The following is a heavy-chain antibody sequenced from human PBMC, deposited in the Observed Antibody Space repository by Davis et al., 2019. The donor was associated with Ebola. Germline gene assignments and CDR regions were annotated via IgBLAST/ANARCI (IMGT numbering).Heavy chain of an antibody. CDR3: ARGDFYYGVDV. J-gene: IGHJ6*02. CDR2: INRDGSDK. CDR1: GFTFTSYW. Sequence: GESLKISCVVSGFTFTSYWMTWVRLAPGKGLEWVGNINRDGSDKNYADSVKGRFTISRDSSKNTVYLQMNNLRAEDTAVYYCARGDFYYGVDVWGQGTTVTVSS. V-gene: IGHV3-7*03.